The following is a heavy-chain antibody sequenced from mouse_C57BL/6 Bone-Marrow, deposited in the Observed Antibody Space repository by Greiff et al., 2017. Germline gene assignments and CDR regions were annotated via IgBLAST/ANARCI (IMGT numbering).Heavy chain of an antibody. D-gene: IGHD1-1*01. CDR3: DRDITAVVDWYFDV. CDR2: IWGDGST. V-gene: IGHV2-6-7*01. Sequence: VQLQQSGPGLVAPSQSLSITCTVSGFSLTGYGVNWVRQPPGKGLEWLGMIWGDGSTDYNTALKSRLSISKDNSKSQVFLKMNSLQTDDTARYYGDRDITAVVDWYFDVWGAGTTVTVSS. CDR1: GFSLTGYG. J-gene: IGHJ1*01.